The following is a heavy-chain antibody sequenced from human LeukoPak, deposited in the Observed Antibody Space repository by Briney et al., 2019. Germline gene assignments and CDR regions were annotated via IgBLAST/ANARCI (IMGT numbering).Heavy chain of an antibody. CDR2: ISGSGGST. Sequence: LSLTCTVSGGSISSGGYYWSWVRQAPGKGLGWVSAISGSGGSTYYADSVKGRFTISRDNSKNTLYLQMNSLRAEDTAVYYCAKEGSGWPFDYWGQGTLVTVSS. J-gene: IGHJ4*02. D-gene: IGHD6-19*01. V-gene: IGHV3-23*01. CDR1: GGSISSGGYY. CDR3: AKEGSGWPFDY.